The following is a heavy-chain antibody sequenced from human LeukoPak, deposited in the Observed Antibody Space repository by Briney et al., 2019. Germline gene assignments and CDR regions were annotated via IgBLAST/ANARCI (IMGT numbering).Heavy chain of an antibody. CDR3: ARGPPLEDYSNYENGMDV. V-gene: IGHV4-34*01. CDR1: GGSFSGCY. CDR2: INHSGST. J-gene: IGHJ6*02. D-gene: IGHD4-4*01. Sequence: SETLSLTCAVYGGSFSGCYWSWIRQPPGKGLEWIGEINHSGSTNYNPSLKSRVTISVDTSKNQFSLKLSSVTAADTAVYYCARGPPLEDYSNYENGMDVWGQGTTVTVSS.